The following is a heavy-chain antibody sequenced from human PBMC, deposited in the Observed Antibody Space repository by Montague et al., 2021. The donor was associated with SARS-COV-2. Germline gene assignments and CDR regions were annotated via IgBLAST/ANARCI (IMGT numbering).Heavy chain of an antibody. CDR1: GGSINSTTYY. D-gene: IGHD5-18*01. Sequence: SETLSLTCTVSGGSINSTTYYWAWIRQPPGKGLEWIGRVYYTGSNYYNPSLQSRVTMSVDTSKKQFSLKLSSVTTADTGVYYCARHFPCGYTFALDAFDLWGQGTMVTVSS. CDR3: ARHFPCGYTFALDAFDL. J-gene: IGHJ3*01. CDR2: VYYTGSN. V-gene: IGHV4-39*01.